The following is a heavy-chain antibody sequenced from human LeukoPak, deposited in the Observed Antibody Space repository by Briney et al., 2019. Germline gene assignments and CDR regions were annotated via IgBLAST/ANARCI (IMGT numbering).Heavy chain of an antibody. D-gene: IGHD5-12*01. CDR1: GFTFSSYG. V-gene: IGHV3-30*03. Sequence: QPGGSLRLSCAASGFTFSSYGMHWVRQAPGKGLEWVAVISYDGSNKYYADSVKGRFTISRDNSKNTLYLQMNSLRAEDTAVYYCARDRVATITWYFDYWGQGTLVTVSS. CDR3: ARDRVATITWYFDY. J-gene: IGHJ4*02. CDR2: ISYDGSNK.